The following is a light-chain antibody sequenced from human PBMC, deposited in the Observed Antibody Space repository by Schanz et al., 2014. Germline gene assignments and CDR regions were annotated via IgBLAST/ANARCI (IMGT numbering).Light chain of an antibody. Sequence: QSALTQPASVSGSPGQSITISCTGTSSDVGGYKYVSWYQQHPGKAPKLMIYDVTKRPSGVPDRFSGSKSGNTASLTISGLQAEDEADYYCCSYAGSTNLRFGGGTKLTVL. CDR1: SSDVGGYKY. V-gene: IGLV2-8*01. CDR3: CSYAGSTNLR. J-gene: IGLJ3*02. CDR2: DVT.